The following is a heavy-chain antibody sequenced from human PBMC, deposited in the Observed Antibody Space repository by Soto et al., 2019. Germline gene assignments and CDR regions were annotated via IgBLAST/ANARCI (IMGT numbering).Heavy chain of an antibody. J-gene: IGHJ3*01. CDR3: AKQVTGWFNDAFDV. D-gene: IGHD6-19*01. Sequence: EVQLLESGGGLVQPGGSLTLSCAASGFTFSSYAMSWLRQAPGKGLEWVSAIDGTGDNTHYAASVKGRFTFSRDNSRNTLYLQMTGMRTEDTALYYCAKQVTGWFNDAFDVWGQGTLVTVSS. CDR1: GFTFSSYA. CDR2: IDGTGDNT. V-gene: IGHV3-23*01.